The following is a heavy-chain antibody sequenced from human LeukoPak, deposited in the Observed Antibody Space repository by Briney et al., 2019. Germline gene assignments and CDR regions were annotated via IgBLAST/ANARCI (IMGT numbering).Heavy chain of an antibody. D-gene: IGHD3-3*01. CDR2: IYYSGST. CDR1: GGSISSYY. CDR3: ARGPPTIFGVVIVRGWFDP. Sequence: SETLSLTCTVSGGSISSYYWSWIRQPPGKGLEWIGYIYYSGSTNYNPSLKSRVTISVDTSKNQFSLKLSSVTAADTAVYYCARGPPTIFGVVIVRGWFDPWGQGTLVTVSS. J-gene: IGHJ5*02. V-gene: IGHV4-59*01.